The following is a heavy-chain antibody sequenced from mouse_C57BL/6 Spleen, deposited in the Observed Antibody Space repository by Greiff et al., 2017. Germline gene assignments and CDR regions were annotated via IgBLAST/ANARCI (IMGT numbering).Heavy chain of an antibody. V-gene: IGHV14-1*01. D-gene: IGHD1-1*01. CDR3: TTAVLRGDYYAMDY. Sequence: EVKLEESGAELVRPGASVKLSCTASGFNIKDYYMHWVKQRPEQGLEWIGRIDPEDGDTEYAPKFQGKATMTADTSSNTAYLQLSSLTSEDTAVYYCTTAVLRGDYYAMDYWGQGTSVTVSS. CDR1: GFNIKDYY. J-gene: IGHJ4*01. CDR2: IDPEDGDT.